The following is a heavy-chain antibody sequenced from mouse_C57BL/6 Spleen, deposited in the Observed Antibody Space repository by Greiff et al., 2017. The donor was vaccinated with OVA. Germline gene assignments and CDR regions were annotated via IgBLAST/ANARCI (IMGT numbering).Heavy chain of an antibody. CDR2: INPNNGGT. V-gene: IGHV1-26*01. CDR3: ASYYDYAPDY. CDR1: GYTFTDYY. J-gene: IGHJ2*01. D-gene: IGHD2-4*01. Sequence: EVQLQQSGPELVKPGASVKISCKASGYTFTDYYMNWVKQSHGKSLEWIGDINPNNGGTSYNQKFKGKATLTVDKSSSTAYMELRSLTSEDSAVDYCASYYDYAPDYWGQGTTLTVSS.